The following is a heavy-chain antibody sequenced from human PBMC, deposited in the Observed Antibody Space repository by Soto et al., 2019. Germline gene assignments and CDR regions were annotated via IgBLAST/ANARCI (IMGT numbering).Heavy chain of an antibody. Sequence: SETLSLTCAVSGGSISSSNWWSWVRQPPGKGLEWIGEIYHSGSTNYNPSLKSRVTISVDKSKNQFSLKLSSVTAADTAVYYCAATTVVTPLVYYYYYGMDVWGQGTTVTVSS. CDR1: GGSISSSNW. D-gene: IGHD4-17*01. J-gene: IGHJ6*02. V-gene: IGHV4-4*02. CDR2: IYHSGST. CDR3: AATTVVTPLVYYYYYGMDV.